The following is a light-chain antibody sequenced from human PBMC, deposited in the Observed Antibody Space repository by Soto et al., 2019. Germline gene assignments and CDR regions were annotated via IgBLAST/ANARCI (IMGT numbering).Light chain of an antibody. J-gene: IGKJ5*01. CDR1: QSVSSN. V-gene: IGKV3-15*01. Sequence: IVLTQSPATLSLSPGARATLSCRASQSVSSNLAWYQQKPGQAPRLLIYSASTRATGIPARFSGSGSGTEFTLTISSLQSEDLGVYYCQQYKNWITFGQGTRLEIK. CDR2: SAS. CDR3: QQYKNWIT.